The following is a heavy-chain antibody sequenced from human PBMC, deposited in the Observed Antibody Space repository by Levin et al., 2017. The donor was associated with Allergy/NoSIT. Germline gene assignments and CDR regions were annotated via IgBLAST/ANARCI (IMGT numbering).Heavy chain of an antibody. Sequence: MSGGSLRLSCAASGFTFSDYYMSWIRQAPGKGLEWVSYISSSGSTIYYADSVKGRFTISRDNAKNSLYLQMNSLRAEDTAVYYCARVWSGYVYFDYWGQGTLVTVSS. J-gene: IGHJ4*02. V-gene: IGHV3-11*01. CDR2: ISSSGSTI. CDR1: GFTFSDYY. D-gene: IGHD3-3*01. CDR3: ARVWSGYVYFDY.